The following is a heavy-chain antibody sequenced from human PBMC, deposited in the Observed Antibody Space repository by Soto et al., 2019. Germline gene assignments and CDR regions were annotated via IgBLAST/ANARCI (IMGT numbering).Heavy chain of an antibody. Sequence: EVQLLESGGGLVQPGGSLRLSCAASGFTFSSYAMSWVRQAPGKGLEWVSAISGSGGSTYYPDSVKGRFTISRDNSKNTLYLQMNSLRAEDTAVYYCAKDCVVVVPAAMGNWFDPWGQGTLVTVSS. V-gene: IGHV3-23*01. D-gene: IGHD2-2*01. J-gene: IGHJ5*02. CDR1: GFTFSSYA. CDR3: AKDCVVVVPAAMGNWFDP. CDR2: ISGSGGST.